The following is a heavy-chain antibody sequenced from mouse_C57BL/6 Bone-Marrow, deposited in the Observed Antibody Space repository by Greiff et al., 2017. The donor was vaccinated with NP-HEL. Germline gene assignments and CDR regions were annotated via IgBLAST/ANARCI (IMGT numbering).Heavy chain of an antibody. D-gene: IGHD1-1*01. Sequence: VQLKQSVAELVRPGASVKLSCTASGFNIKNTYMHWVKQRPEQGLEWIGRIDPANGNTKYAPKFQGKATITADTYSNTAYLQLSSLTSEDTAIYYCALYYGRTHWYFDVWGTGTTVTVSS. CDR3: ALYYGRTHWYFDV. V-gene: IGHV14-3*01. CDR2: IDPANGNT. CDR1: GFNIKNTY. J-gene: IGHJ1*03.